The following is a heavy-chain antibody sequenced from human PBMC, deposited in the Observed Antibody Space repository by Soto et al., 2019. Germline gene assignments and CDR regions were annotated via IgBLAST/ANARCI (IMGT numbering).Heavy chain of an antibody. CDR3: ATNPSIVVVIPYYFDY. Sequence: PGGSLRLSCAASGFTFSSYAMHWVRQAPGKGLEWVAVISYDGSNKYYADSVKGRFTISRDNSKNTLYLQMNSLRAEDTAVYYCATNPSIVVVIPYYFDYWGQGTLVTVSS. CDR2: ISYDGSNK. D-gene: IGHD3-22*01. J-gene: IGHJ4*02. V-gene: IGHV3-30-3*01. CDR1: GFTFSSYA.